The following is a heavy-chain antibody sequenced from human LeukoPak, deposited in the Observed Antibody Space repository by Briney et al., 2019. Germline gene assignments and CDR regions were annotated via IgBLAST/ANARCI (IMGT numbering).Heavy chain of an antibody. V-gene: IGHV3-23*01. CDR2: ISGSGSST. Sequence: GGSLRLSCAASGFTFSSHAMSWVRQAPGKGLEWVSGISGSGSSTLYADSVKGRFTISRDSSKNTLYLQMNSLRVEDTAMYYCVRPPPGYSSSWFYFHSWGEGTLVTVSS. CDR3: VRPPPGYSSSWFYFHS. CDR1: GFTFSSHA. J-gene: IGHJ4*02. D-gene: IGHD6-13*01.